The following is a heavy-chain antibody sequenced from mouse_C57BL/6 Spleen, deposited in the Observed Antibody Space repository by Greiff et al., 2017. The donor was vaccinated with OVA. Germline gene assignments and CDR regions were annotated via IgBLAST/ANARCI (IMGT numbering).Heavy chain of an antibody. V-gene: IGHV1-50*01. CDR3: AREGFY. J-gene: IGHJ2*01. Sequence: QVQLQQPGAELVKPGASVKLSCKASGYTFTSYWMQWVKQRPGQGLEWIGEIAPSDSYTNYNQKFKGKATLTVDTSSSTAYMQLSSLTSEDSAVYYCAREGFYWGQGTTLTVSS. CDR1: GYTFTSYW. CDR2: IAPSDSYT.